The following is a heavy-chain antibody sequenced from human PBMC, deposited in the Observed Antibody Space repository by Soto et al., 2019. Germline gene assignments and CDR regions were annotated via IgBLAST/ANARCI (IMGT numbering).Heavy chain of an antibody. D-gene: IGHD2-15*01. CDR2: IIPIFGTA. V-gene: IGHV1-69*01. CDR3: SRETPAATPDYYYGMDV. CDR1: GGTFSSYA. J-gene: IGHJ6*02. Sequence: QVQLVQSGAEVKKPGSSVKVSCKASGGTFSSYAISWVRQAPGQGLEWMGGIIPIFGTANYAQKFQGRVTITADESTSTAYMELSSLRSEDTAVYYCSRETPAATPDYYYGMDVWGQGTTVTVSS.